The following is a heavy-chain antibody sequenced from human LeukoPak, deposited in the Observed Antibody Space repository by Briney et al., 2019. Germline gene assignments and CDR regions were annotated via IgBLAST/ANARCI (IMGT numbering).Heavy chain of an antibody. CDR1: GFTFSSYS. J-gene: IGHJ4*02. V-gene: IGHV3-21*01. CDR2: ISSSSYI. CDR3: ARSPLVGLRFVIQYFDY. Sequence: GGSLRLSCAASGFTFSSYSMNWVRQAPGKGLEWVSSISSSSYIYYADSVKGRFTISRDNAKNSLYLQMNSLRAEDTAVYYCARSPLVGLRFVIQYFDYWGQGTLVTVSS. D-gene: IGHD5-12*01.